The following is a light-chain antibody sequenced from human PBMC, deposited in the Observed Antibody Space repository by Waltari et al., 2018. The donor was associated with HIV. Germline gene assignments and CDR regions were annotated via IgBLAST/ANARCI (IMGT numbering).Light chain of an antibody. Sequence: QSVLTQSPSVSEAPGQRVTISGSGSNSNIGSHAVTWYRQSPGKPPRLLVYHDDLILSGVSDRLSASKSGTSASLAINDLQSEDESLYYCATWDDGLNALLFGGGTKVTVL. V-gene: IGLV1-36*01. CDR2: HDD. CDR1: NSNIGSHA. CDR3: ATWDDGLNALL. J-gene: IGLJ2*01.